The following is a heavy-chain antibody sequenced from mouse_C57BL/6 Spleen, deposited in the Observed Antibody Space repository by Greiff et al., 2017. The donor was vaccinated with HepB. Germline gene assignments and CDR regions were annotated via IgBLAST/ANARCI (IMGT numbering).Heavy chain of an antibody. CDR3: TTYYGSSYVGYAMDY. V-gene: IGHV14-4*01. D-gene: IGHD1-1*01. CDR1: GFNIKDDY. CDR2: IDPENGDT. J-gene: IGHJ4*01. Sequence: VQLQHSGAELVRPGASVKLSCTASGFNIKDDYMHWVKQRPEQGLEWIGWIDPENGDTEYASKFQDKATITADTSSNTAYLQLSSLTSEDTAVYYCTTYYGSSYVGYAMDYWGQGTSVTVSS.